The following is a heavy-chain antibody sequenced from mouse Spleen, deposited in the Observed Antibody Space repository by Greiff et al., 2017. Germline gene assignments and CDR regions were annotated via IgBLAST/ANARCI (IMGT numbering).Heavy chain of an antibody. J-gene: IGHJ4*01. CDR3: TNYGGNAMDY. Sequence: VKLMESGAELVRPGASVTLSCKASGYTFTDYEMHWVKQTPVHGLDWIGAIDPETGGTAYNQKFKGKAILTADKSSSTAYMELRSLTSEDSAVYYCTNYGGNAMDYWGQGTSVTVSS. D-gene: IGHD1-1*01. V-gene: IGHV1-15*01. CDR2: IDPETGGT. CDR1: GYTFTDYE.